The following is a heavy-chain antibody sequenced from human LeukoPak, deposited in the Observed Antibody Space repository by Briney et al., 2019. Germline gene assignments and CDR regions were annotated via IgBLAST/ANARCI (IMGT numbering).Heavy chain of an antibody. CDR2: ISSDGDNT. V-gene: IGHV3-64D*06. CDR1: GFIFSNYG. J-gene: IGHJ4*02. D-gene: IGHD6-13*01. CDR3: GRRYSSSWYGNFDY. Sequence: PGGSLRLSCSASGFIFSNYGMYWVRQAPGKGLEFVSAISSDGDNTFYADSVKGRFTISRDNSKNTLYLQTSSLRGEDTAVYYCGRRYSSSWYGNFDYWGQGTLVTVSS.